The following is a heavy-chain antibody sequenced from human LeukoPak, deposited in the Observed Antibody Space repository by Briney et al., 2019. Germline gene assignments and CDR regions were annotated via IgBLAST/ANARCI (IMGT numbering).Heavy chain of an antibody. V-gene: IGHV3-23*01. D-gene: IGHD3-22*01. CDR3: ARAEDSSGYYVPNWFDP. CDR1: GFTFDDYG. Sequence: GGSLRLSCAASGFTFDDYGLSWVRQAPGKGLEWVSAITGSGGGTYFADSVKGRFTISRDNSKNTLYLQMNSLRAEDTAVYYCARAEDSSGYYVPNWFDPWGQGTLVTVSS. CDR2: ITGSGGGT. J-gene: IGHJ5*02.